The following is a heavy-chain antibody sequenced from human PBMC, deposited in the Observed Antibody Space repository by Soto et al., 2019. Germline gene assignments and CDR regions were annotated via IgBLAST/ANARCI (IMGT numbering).Heavy chain of an antibody. CDR2: ISGSGGST. CDR1: GFTFSSYA. J-gene: IGHJ6*02. D-gene: IGHD3-10*01. Sequence: RRLSCAASGFTFSSYAMSWVRQAPGKGLEWVSAISGSGGSTYYADSVKGRFTISRDNSKNTLYLQMNSLGAEDTAVYYCAKGEYYYGSGSPYYGMDVWGQGTTVTVSS. CDR3: AKGEYYYGSGSPYYGMDV. V-gene: IGHV3-23*01.